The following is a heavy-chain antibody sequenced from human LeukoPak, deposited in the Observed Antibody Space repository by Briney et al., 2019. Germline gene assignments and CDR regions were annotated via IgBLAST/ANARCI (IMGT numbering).Heavy chain of an antibody. Sequence: SQTLSLTCTVSGGSISSGSYYWSWIRQPAGKGLEWIGRIYTSGSTNYNPSLKSRVTISVDTSKNQFSLKLSSVTAADTAVYYCARDDYGIDYWGQGTLVIVSS. D-gene: IGHD4-17*01. CDR1: GGSISSGSYY. V-gene: IGHV4-61*02. CDR2: IYTSGST. CDR3: ARDDYGIDY. J-gene: IGHJ4*02.